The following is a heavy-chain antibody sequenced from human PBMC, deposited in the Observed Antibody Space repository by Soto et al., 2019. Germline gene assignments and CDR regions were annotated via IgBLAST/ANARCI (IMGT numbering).Heavy chain of an antibody. CDR1: GFTFGDYA. V-gene: IGHV3-49*04. J-gene: IGHJ6*02. D-gene: IGHD3-3*01. CDR3: TRDYDFWSGYYEDYYYYGMDV. Sequence: PGGSLRLSCTASGFTFGDYAISWVRQAQGKGLEWVGFIRSKAYGGTTEYAASVKGRFTISRDDSKSIAYLQMNSLKTEDTAVYYCTRDYDFWSGYYEDYYYYGMDVWGQGTTVTV. CDR2: IRSKAYGGTT.